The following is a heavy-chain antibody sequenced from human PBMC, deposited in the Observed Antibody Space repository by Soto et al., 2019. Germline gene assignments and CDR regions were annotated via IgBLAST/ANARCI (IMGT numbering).Heavy chain of an antibody. J-gene: IGHJ6*02. CDR3: AKEVGYYDSSGYYSAYGMDV. V-gene: IGHV3-30*18. D-gene: IGHD3-22*01. CDR1: GFTFSSYG. Sequence: QVQLVESGGGVVQPGRSLRLSCAASGFTFSSYGMHWVRQAPGKGLEWVAVISYDGSNKYYADSVKGRFTISRDNSKNTLYRQMNSLRAEDTAVYYCAKEVGYYDSSGYYSAYGMDVWGQGTTVTVSS. CDR2: ISYDGSNK.